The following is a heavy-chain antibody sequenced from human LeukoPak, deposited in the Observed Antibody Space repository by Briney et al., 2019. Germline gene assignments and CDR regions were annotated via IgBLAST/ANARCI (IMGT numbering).Heavy chain of an antibody. J-gene: IGHJ4*02. Sequence: VASVKVSCKASGYTFTSYGISWVRQAPGKGLEWMGGFDPEDGETIYAQKFQGRVTMTEDTSTDTAYMELSSLRSEDTAVYYCATDLAAAAGKVDYWDQGTLVTVSS. CDR2: FDPEDGET. CDR1: GYTFTSYG. CDR3: ATDLAAAAGKVDY. D-gene: IGHD6-13*01. V-gene: IGHV1-24*01.